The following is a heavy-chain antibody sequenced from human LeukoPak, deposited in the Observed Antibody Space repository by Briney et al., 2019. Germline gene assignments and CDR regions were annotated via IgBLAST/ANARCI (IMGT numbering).Heavy chain of an antibody. D-gene: IGHD3-3*01. CDR3: AKVYDFWSGYYGFDY. J-gene: IGHJ4*02. CDR2: ISYDGSNK. V-gene: IGHV3-30-3*01. Sequence: GGSLRLSCAASGFTFSSYAMHWVRQAPGKGLEWVAVISYDGSNKYYADSVKGRFTISRDNSKNKLYLQMNSLRAEDTAVYYCAKVYDFWSGYYGFDYWGQGTLVTVSS. CDR1: GFTFSSYA.